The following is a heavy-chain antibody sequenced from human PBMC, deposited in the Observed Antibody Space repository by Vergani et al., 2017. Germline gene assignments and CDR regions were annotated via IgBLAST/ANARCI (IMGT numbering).Heavy chain of an antibody. CDR3: AREEGVGYFQH. V-gene: IGHV4-59*01. CDR2: IYYSGST. Sequence: QVQLQESGPALVKPSETLSLTCTVSGGSISSYYWSWIRQPPGKGLEWIGYIYYSGSTNYNPSLKSRVTISVDTSKNQFSLTLSSVTAADTAVYYCAREEGVGYFQHWGQGTLVTVSS. J-gene: IGHJ1*01. CDR1: GGSISSYY. D-gene: IGHD1-26*01.